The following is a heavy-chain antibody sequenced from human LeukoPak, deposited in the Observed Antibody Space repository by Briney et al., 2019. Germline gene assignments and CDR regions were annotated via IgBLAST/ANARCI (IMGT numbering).Heavy chain of an antibody. Sequence: PGGSLRLSCAASGFTFSDYYMSWIRQAPGKGLEWVSYISSSGSTIYYADSVKGRFTISRDNAKNSLYLQMNSLRAEDTAVYYCARLRRTGYSYGSYYDSSGLEFDLDYWGQGTLVTVSS. D-gene: IGHD3-22*01. CDR1: GFTFSDYY. J-gene: IGHJ4*02. CDR3: ARLRRTGYSYGSYYDSSGLEFDLDY. V-gene: IGHV3-11*01. CDR2: ISSSGSTI.